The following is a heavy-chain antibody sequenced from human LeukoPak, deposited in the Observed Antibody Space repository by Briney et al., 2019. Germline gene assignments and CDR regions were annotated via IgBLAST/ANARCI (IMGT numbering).Heavy chain of an antibody. D-gene: IGHD3-3*01. J-gene: IGHJ6*04. V-gene: IGHV1-46*01. Sequence: ASVKVSCKASGYTFTSYYMHWVRQAPGQGLEWMGIINPSGGSTSYAQKFQGRVTMTRDMSTSTAYMELSSLRSEDTAVYYCARGGITIFGVVIIPAMDVWGKGTTVTVSS. CDR1: GYTFTSYY. CDR3: ARGGITIFGVVIIPAMDV. CDR2: INPSGGST.